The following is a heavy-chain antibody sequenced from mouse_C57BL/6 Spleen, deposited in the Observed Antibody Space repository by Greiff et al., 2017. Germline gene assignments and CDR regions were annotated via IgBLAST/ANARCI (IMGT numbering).Heavy chain of an antibody. CDR1: GYSFTGYS. CDR2: ICSYIGVS. V-gene: IGHV1-31*01. Sequence: LVESGPELVKPGASVKISCKASGYSFTGYSMHWVKQSHGNILDWIGYICSYIGVSSYNQKFKGKATLTVDKSSSTAFMELRSLTSEDSAVYYCARWQIYYDYPYYAMDYWGQGTSVTVAS. J-gene: IGHJ4*01. D-gene: IGHD2-4*01. CDR3: ARWQIYYDYPYYAMDY.